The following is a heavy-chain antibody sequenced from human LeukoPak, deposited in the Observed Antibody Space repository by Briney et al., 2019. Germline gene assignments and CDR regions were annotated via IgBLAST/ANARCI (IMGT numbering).Heavy chain of an antibody. J-gene: IGHJ6*02. CDR2: TSWNSGSI. Sequence: GRSLRLSCAASGFTFDDYAMHWVRQAPGKGLEWVSGTSWNSGSIGYADSVKGRFTISRDNAKNSLYLQMNSLRAEDTALYYCAKDGEGNYYYGMDVWGQGTTVTVSS. CDR1: GFTFDDYA. CDR3: AKDGEGNYYYGMDV. V-gene: IGHV3-9*01.